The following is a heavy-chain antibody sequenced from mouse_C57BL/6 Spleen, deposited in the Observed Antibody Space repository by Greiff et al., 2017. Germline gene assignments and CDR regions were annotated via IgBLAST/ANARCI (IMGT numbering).Heavy chain of an antibody. CDR2: IYPGDGDT. D-gene: IGHD2-4*01. V-gene: IGHV1-82*01. Sequence: VQLQQSGPELVKPGASVKISCKASGYAFSSSWMNWVKQRPGKGLEWIGRIYPGDGDTNYNGKFKGKATLTADKSSSTAYMQLSSLTSEDSAVYFCARGIYYDYGGFAYWGQGTLVTVSA. J-gene: IGHJ3*01. CDR3: ARGIYYDYGGFAY. CDR1: GYAFSSSW.